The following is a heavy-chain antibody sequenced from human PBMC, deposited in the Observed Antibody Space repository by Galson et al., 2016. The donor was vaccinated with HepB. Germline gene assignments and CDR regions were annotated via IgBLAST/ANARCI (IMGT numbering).Heavy chain of an antibody. CDR2: IDTNSHYI. V-gene: IGHV3-21*01. Sequence: LRLSCAASGFTFNTYNMNWVRQAPGKGLEWVSSIDTNSHYIYYADSVKGRFTISRDNAKNSLSLQMNSLRTEDTAVYYCAKDLKSSVAYYFDSWGQGSLVIVSS. CDR1: GFTFNTYN. CDR3: AKDLKSSVAYYFDS. D-gene: IGHD6-19*01. J-gene: IGHJ4*02.